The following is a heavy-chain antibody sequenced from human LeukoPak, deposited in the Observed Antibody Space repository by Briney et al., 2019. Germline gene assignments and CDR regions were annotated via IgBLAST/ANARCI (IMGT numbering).Heavy chain of an antibody. Sequence: GRSLRLSCAASGFTFSSYAMHWVRQAPGKGLEWVAVISYDGSNKYYADSVKGRFTISRDNSKNTLYLQMNSLRAEDTAVYYCAIKANSGWTPEYFQHWGQGTLVTVSS. J-gene: IGHJ1*01. D-gene: IGHD6-19*01. CDR2: ISYDGSNK. CDR1: GFTFSSYA. CDR3: AIKANSGWTPEYFQH. V-gene: IGHV3-30-3*01.